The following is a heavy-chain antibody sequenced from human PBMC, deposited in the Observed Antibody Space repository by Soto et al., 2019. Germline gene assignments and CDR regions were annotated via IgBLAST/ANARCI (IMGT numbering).Heavy chain of an antibody. CDR1: GGSVSSGSYY. J-gene: IGHJ4*02. CDR2: IYYSGST. D-gene: IGHD5-18*01. CDR3: ARVGWIQYYFNY. Sequence: SETLSLTCTVSGGSVSSGSYYWSWIRQPPGKGLEWIGYIYYSGSTNYNPSLKSRVTISVDTSKNQFSLKLSSVTAADTAVYYCARVGWIQYYFNYWGQGTLVTVSS. V-gene: IGHV4-61*01.